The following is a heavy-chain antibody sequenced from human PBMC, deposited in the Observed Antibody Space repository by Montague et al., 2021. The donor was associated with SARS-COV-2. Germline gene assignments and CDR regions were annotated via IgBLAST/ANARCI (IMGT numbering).Heavy chain of an antibody. CDR1: GGSISSGGYY. J-gene: IGHJ5*02. V-gene: IGHV4-31*03. D-gene: IGHD3-22*01. Sequence: TLSLTCTVSGGSISSGGYYWSWIRQHPGKGLEWIGYIYYSGSTYYNPSLKSRVTISVDTSKNQFSLKLSPVTAADTAVYYCARATRSIVVLNWFDPWGQGTLVTVSP. CDR3: ARATRSIVVLNWFDP. CDR2: IYYSGST.